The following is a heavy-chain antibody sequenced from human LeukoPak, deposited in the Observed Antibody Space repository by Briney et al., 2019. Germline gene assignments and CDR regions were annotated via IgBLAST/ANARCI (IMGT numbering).Heavy chain of an antibody. D-gene: IGHD2-15*01. Sequence: SETLSLTCTVSGGSISSGDYYWSWIRQPPGKGLEWIGYIYYSGSTYYNPSLKSRVTISVDTSKNQFSLKLSSVTAADTAVYYCAKATSVVEAATGYYYYYGMDVWGQGTTVTVSS. J-gene: IGHJ6*02. CDR2: IYYSGST. V-gene: IGHV4-30-4*01. CDR1: GGSISSGDYY. CDR3: AKATSVVEAATGYYYYYGMDV.